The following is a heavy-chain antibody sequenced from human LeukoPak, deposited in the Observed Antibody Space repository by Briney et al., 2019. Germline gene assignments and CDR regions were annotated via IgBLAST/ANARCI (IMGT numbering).Heavy chain of an antibody. J-gene: IGHJ4*02. CDR2: ISSSGSTI. V-gene: IGHV3-11*01. CDR3: ARAPPYYFDY. CDR1: GITLSNYG. Sequence: GGSLRLSCAVSGITLSNYGMSWVRQAPGKGLEWVSYISSSGSTIYYADSVKGRFTISRDNAKNSLYLQMNSLRAEDTAVYYCARAPPYYFDYWGQGTLVTVSS.